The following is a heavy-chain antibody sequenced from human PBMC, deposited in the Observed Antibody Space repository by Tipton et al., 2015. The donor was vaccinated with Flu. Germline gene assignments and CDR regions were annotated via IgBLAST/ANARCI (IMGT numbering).Heavy chain of an antibody. CDR1: GYSISSGYY. CDR3: ARHTGDSVRGVVDY. J-gene: IGHJ4*02. D-gene: IGHD3-10*02. Sequence: GLVKPSETLSLTCVLSGYSISSGYYWGWIRQPPGKGLEWIGSIYHSGSTYYNPSLKSRVTISVDTSNNQFSLKLNSVTAADTAVYYCARHTGDSVRGVVDYWGQGTLVTVSS. V-gene: IGHV4-38-2*01. CDR2: IYHSGST.